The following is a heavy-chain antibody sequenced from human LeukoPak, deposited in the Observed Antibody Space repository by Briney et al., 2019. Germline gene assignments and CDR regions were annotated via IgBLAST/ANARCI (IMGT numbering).Heavy chain of an antibody. CDR1: GFSFSDSY. J-gene: IGHJ4*02. CDR3: ARGEKMADY. Sequence: VGSERLSCAASGFSFSDSYMSWIRHVPGKGLEWVSYISGSGVTLYYADSVKGRFIISRDNAKNSVYLQMHGLGAADTALYFCARGEKMADYWGQGTLVTVCS. CDR2: ISGSGVTL. V-gene: IGHV3-11*01. D-gene: IGHD5-24*01.